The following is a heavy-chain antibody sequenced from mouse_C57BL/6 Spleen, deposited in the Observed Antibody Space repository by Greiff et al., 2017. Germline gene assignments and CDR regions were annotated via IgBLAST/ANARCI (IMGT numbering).Heavy chain of an antibody. V-gene: IGHV1-82*01. J-gene: IGHJ1*03. D-gene: IGHD1-1*01. CDR2: IYPGDGDT. Sequence: VQGVESGPELVKPGASVKISCKASGYAFSSSWMNWVKQRPGKGLAWIGRIYPGDGDTNYNGKFKGKATLTADKSSSTAYMQLSSLTSEDSAVYFCARSSYYGSSYWYFDVWGTGTTVTVSS. CDR1: GYAFSSSW. CDR3: ARSSYYGSSYWYFDV.